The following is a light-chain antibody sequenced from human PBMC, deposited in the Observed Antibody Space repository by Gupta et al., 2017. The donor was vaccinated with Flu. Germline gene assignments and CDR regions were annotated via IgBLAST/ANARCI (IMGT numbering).Light chain of an antibody. J-gene: IGKJ1*01. CDR2: DAS. V-gene: IGKV3-11*01. Sequence: PATLSWSPGDKATLSCRASQSLGSSLAWYQQTPGQPPRLLIYDASNRATGIPARFSGSGSGTDFTLTISSLEPEDFAVYYCQHRSDWSWTFGQGTKVEV. CDR3: QHRSDWSWT. CDR1: QSLGSS.